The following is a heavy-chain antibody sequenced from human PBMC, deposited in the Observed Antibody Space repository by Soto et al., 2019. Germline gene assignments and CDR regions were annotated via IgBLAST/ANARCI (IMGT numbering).Heavy chain of an antibody. CDR3: TRLIGGWYPRFDP. CDR1: GFTFSGSA. V-gene: IGHV3-73*01. CDR2: IRSKANSYAT. Sequence: GGSLRLSCAASGFTFSGSAMHWVRQASGKGLEWVGRIRSKANSYATAYAASVKGRFTISRDDSKNTAYLQMNSLKTEDTAVYYCTRLIGGWYPRFDPWGQGTLVTVSS. J-gene: IGHJ5*02. D-gene: IGHD6-19*01.